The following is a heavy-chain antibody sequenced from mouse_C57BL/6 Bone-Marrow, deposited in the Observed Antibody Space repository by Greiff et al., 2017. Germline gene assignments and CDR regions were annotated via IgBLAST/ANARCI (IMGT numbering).Heavy chain of an antibody. Sequence: VQLQQSGAELMKPGASVKLSCKATGYTFTGYWIEWVKQRPGHGLEWIGEILPGSGSTNYNEKFKGKATFTADTSSNTAYMQLSSLTTEDSAIYYCARLRESTMVTTRDWFAYWGQGTLVTVSA. D-gene: IGHD2-2*01. CDR1: GYTFTGYW. CDR2: ILPGSGST. CDR3: ARLRESTMVTTRDWFAY. V-gene: IGHV1-9*01. J-gene: IGHJ3*01.